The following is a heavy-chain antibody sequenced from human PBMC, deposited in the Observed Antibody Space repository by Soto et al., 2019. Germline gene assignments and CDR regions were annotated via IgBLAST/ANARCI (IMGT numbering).Heavy chain of an antibody. V-gene: IGHV4-4*02. J-gene: IGHJ4*02. D-gene: IGHD1-1*01. CDR2: IYHSGST. CDR1: GGSISSSNW. Sequence: ASETLSLTCAVSGGSISSSNWWSWVRQPPGKGLEWIGEIYHSGSTNYNPSLKSRVTISVDKSKNHFSLNLRSVTAADTAVYYCARRAYNYYFDSWGQGTLVTVSS. CDR3: ARRAYNYYFDS.